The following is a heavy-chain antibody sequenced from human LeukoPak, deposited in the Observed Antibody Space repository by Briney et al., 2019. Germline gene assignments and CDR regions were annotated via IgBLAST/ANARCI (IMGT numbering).Heavy chain of an antibody. CDR3: AKDPIVGATF. J-gene: IGHJ4*02. CDR2: IYSGGST. Sequence: PGGSLRLSCAASGFTVASNHMSWVRQAPGKGLEWVSIIYSGGSTYYTDSVKGRFTISRDNSKNTLYLQMNSLRAEDTAVYYCAKDPIVGATFWGQGTLVTVSS. CDR1: GFTVASNH. D-gene: IGHD1-26*01. V-gene: IGHV3-53*01.